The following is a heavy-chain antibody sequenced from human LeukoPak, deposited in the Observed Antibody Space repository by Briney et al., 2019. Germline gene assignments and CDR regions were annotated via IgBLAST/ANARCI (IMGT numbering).Heavy chain of an antibody. CDR1: GGSISSSSYY. J-gene: IGHJ5*02. D-gene: IGHD2-2*01. CDR3: ARVPTVVASFDP. Sequence: SETLSLTCTVSGGSISSSSYYWGWIRQPPGKGLEWIGSIYYSGSTYYNPSLKSRVTISVDTSKNQFSLKLSSVTAADTAVYYCARVPTVVASFDPWGQGTLVTVSS. CDR2: IYYSGST. V-gene: IGHV4-39*07.